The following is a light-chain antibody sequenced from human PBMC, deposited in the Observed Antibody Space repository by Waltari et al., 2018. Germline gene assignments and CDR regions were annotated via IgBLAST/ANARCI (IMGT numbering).Light chain of an antibody. CDR1: QSVSSNY. V-gene: IGKV3-20*01. CDR2: GAS. CDR3: QQYVSSPYT. J-gene: IGKJ2*01. Sequence: EIVLTQSPGTLSLSPGERGTLSCRASQSVSSNYLAWYHLKPGQAPRFLVYGASSRATGIPDRFSGSGSGTDFTLTISRVEPEDFAVYYCQQYVSSPYTFGQGTKLEIK.